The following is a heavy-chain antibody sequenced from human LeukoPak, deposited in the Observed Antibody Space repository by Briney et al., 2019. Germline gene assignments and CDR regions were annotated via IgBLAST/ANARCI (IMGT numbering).Heavy chain of an antibody. CDR1: GGSMTGHY. V-gene: IGHV4-59*08. CDR3: ARQSGWLDP. J-gene: IGHJ5*02. Sequence: SETLSLTCTVSGGSMTGHYWSWIRQPPGKGLEWIGFIYYTGTTNYNPSPKSRVTISLDTSKNQFSLKLSSMTAADTAVYYCARQSGWLDPWGQGIMVTVSS. D-gene: IGHD1-26*01. CDR2: IYYTGTT.